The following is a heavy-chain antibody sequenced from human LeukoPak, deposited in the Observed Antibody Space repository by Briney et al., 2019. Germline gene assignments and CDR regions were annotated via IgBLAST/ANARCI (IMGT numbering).Heavy chain of an antibody. CDR2: ISSSSSYI. J-gene: IGHJ5*02. V-gene: IGHV3-21*01. CDR3: ARDGNTYYYDSSGPA. CDR1: GFTFSSYS. D-gene: IGHD3-22*01. Sequence: GGSLRLSCAASGFTFSSYSMNWVHQAPGKGLEWVSSISSSSSYIYYADSVKGRFTISRDNAKNSLYLQMNSLRAEDTAVYYCARDGNTYYYDSSGPAWGQGTLVTVSS.